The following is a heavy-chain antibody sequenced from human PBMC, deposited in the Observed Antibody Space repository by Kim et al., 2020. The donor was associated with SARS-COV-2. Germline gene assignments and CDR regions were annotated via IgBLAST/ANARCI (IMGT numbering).Heavy chain of an antibody. CDR2: ISSSGSTI. CDR1: GFTFSDYY. CDR3: ARWDWLVGYYYYGMDV. Sequence: GGSLRLSCAASGFTFSDYYMSWIRQAPGKGLEWVSYISSSGSTIYYADSVKGRFTISRYNAKNSLYLQMNSLRAEDTAVYYCARWDWLVGYYYYGMDVWGQGTTVPVSS. V-gene: IGHV3-11*01. D-gene: IGHD3-9*01. J-gene: IGHJ6*02.